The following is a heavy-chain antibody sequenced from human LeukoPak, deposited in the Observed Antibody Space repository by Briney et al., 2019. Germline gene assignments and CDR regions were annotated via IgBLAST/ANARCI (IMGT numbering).Heavy chain of an antibody. CDR3: ARVDYYDSSGSNDY. J-gene: IGHJ4*02. CDR1: GFTFSDYY. D-gene: IGHD3-22*01. Sequence: GGSLRLSCAASGFTFSDYYMSWIRQAPGKGLEWVSYISSSGSTIYYADSVKGRFTISRDNTKNSLYLQMNSLRAEDTAVYYCARVDYYDSSGSNDYWGQGTLVTVSS. CDR2: ISSSGSTI. V-gene: IGHV3-11*04.